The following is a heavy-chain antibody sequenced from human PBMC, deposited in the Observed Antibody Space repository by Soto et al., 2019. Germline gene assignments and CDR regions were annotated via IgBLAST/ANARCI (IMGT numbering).Heavy chain of an antibody. CDR3: ARGDRGGSGSPASYYYSGVDV. J-gene: IGHJ6*02. D-gene: IGHD3-10*01. CDR1: GFTFSSYA. Sequence: DVHLLESGGHLVQPGGSLTLSCAASGFTFSSYAMSWVRQAPGKGLEWVSSVSAGGDMTYYSDSVKGRFTISRDNSNNALFLQMNSLRIEDTALYYCARGDRGGSGSPASYYYSGVDVWGQGTTVTVS. V-gene: IGHV3-23*01. CDR2: VSAGGDMT.